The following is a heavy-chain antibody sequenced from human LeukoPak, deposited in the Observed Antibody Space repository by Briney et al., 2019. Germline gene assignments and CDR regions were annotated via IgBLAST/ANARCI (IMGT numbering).Heavy chain of an antibody. J-gene: IGHJ4*02. Sequence: GASVKVSCKASGYTFTSYGISWVRQAPGQGLEWMGWIIAYNGNTNYAQKLQGRVTMTTDTSTSTVYMELSSLRSEDTAVYYCASGGHVRVYDSSTYYGHYWGQGTLVTVSS. CDR2: IIAYNGNT. CDR1: GYTFTSYG. D-gene: IGHD3-22*01. V-gene: IGHV1-18*01. CDR3: ASGGHVRVYDSSTYYGHY.